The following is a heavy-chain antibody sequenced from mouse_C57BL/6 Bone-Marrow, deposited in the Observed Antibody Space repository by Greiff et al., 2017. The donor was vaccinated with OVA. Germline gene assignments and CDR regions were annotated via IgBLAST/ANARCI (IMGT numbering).Heavy chain of an antibody. J-gene: IGHJ1*03. V-gene: IGHV5-6*01. CDR3: ARGYFDV. CDR2: ISSGGSYT. CDR1: GFTFSSYG. Sequence: EVKLMESGGDLVKPGGSLKLSCAASGFTFSSYGMSWVSQTPDKRLAWVATISSGGSYTYYPDSVKGRFTFSRDHATNTLYLQMSGLKSEDTAMYYYARGYFDVWGTGTTVTVSS.